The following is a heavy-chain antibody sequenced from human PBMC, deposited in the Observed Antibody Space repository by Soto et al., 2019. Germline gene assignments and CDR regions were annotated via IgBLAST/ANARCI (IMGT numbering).Heavy chain of an antibody. D-gene: IGHD2-2*01. CDR1: GGTFSSYT. Sequence: SVKVSCKASGGTFSSYTISWVRQAPGQGLEWMGRIIPILGIANYAQKFQGRVTITADKSTSTAYMELSSLRSGDTAVYYCARGGYCSSTSCYSHWFDPWGQGTLVTVSS. V-gene: IGHV1-69*02. J-gene: IGHJ5*02. CDR3: ARGGYCSSTSCYSHWFDP. CDR2: IIPILGIA.